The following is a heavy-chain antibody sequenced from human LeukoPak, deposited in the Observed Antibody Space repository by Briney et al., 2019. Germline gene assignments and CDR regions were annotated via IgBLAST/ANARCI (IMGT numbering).Heavy chain of an antibody. CDR1: GGSISSYY. V-gene: IGHV4-59*01. Sequence: SETLSLTCTVSGGSISSYYWSWIRQPPGRGLEWIGYIYYSGSTNYNPSLKSRVTISVDTSKNQFSLKLSSVTAADTAVYYCAREGRWFYDSSGPEAGDAFDIWGQGTMVTVSS. J-gene: IGHJ3*02. CDR3: AREGRWFYDSSGPEAGDAFDI. CDR2: IYYSGST. D-gene: IGHD3-22*01.